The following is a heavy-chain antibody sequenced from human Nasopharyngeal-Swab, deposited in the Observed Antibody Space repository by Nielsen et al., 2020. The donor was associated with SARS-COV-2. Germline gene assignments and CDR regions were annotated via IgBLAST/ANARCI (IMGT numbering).Heavy chain of an antibody. V-gene: IGHV3-30*18. CDR2: ISYDGSNK. J-gene: IGHJ6*03. CDR1: GFTFSSYG. CDR3: AKDGEGSVYSSGWYYYYYYMDV. Sequence: LKISCAASGFTFSSYGMHWVRQAPGKGLEWVAVISYDGSNKYYADSVKGRFTISRDNSKNTLYLQMNSLRAEDTAVYYCAKDGEGSVYSSGWYYYYYYMDVWGKGTTVTVSS. D-gene: IGHD6-19*01.